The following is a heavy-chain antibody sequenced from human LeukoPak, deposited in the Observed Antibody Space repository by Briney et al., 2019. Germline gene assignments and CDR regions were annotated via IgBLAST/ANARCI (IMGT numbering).Heavy chain of an antibody. CDR2: LYPSGST. V-gene: IGHV4-59*01. CDR1: GGSINSGY. J-gene: IGHJ4*02. CDR3: AGGHYPLEY. Sequence: KRSETLSLTCSVSGGSINSGYWSWIRQPPGKGLEWIGLLYPSGSTNYNPSLKSRVTISVDTSRTQFSLKLSSMTAADTAVYYCAGGHYPLEYWGQGTLVTVSS. D-gene: IGHD1-26*01.